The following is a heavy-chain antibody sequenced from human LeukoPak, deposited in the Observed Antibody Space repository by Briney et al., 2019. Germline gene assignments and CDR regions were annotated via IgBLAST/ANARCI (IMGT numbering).Heavy chain of an antibody. D-gene: IGHD3-16*01. J-gene: IGHJ6*03. CDR3: ARIPDYDYVWGSYYYYYYMDV. CDR1: GFTFSSYA. V-gene: IGHV3-48*01. CDR2: ISRVSSTI. Sequence: GGSLRLSCAASGFTFSSYAMSWVRQAPGKGLEWVSYISRVSSTIYYADSVKGRFTISRDNAMNSLYLQMNSLRAEDTAVYYCARIPDYDYVWGSYYYYYYMDVWGKGTTATVSS.